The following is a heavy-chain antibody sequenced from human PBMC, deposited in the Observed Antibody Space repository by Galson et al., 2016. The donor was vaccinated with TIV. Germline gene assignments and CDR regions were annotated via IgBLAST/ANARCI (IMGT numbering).Heavy chain of an antibody. CDR1: GGTFTNFA. D-gene: IGHD3-10*01. CDR3: ATNIYNNAWNNWFGP. Sequence: SVKVSCKASGGTFTNFAFSWVRQAPGQGLEWMGRIIPILGMTNCAQKFQGRVTISADTSTSTAYMEGSSLRSEDTAMYYCATNIYNNAWNNWFGPWGQGTLVTVSS. J-gene: IGHJ5*02. V-gene: IGHV1-69*04. CDR2: IIPILGMT.